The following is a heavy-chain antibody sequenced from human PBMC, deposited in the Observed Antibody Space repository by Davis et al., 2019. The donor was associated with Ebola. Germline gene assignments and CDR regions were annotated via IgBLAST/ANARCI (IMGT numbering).Heavy chain of an antibody. CDR2: ISSSSSYI. Sequence: GESLKTSCAASGFTFSSYSMNWVRQAPGKGLEWVSSISSSSSYIYYADSVKGRFTISRDNAKNSLYLQMNSLRAEDTAVYYCARVLDSYYYGSGNYFDYWGQGTLVTVSS. CDR3: ARVLDSYYYGSGNYFDY. CDR1: GFTFSSYS. D-gene: IGHD3-10*01. J-gene: IGHJ4*02. V-gene: IGHV3-21*01.